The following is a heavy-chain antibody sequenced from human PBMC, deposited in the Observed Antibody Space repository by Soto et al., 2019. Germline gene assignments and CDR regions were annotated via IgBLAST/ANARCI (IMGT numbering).Heavy chain of an antibody. CDR3: ARDKGPYSLDV. J-gene: IGHJ6*02. CDR1: GFTFSSYE. Sequence: VGPLSLSCAASGFTFSSYEMNWVRQAPGQGLEWISYISTIGSTIYYADSVKGRFTISRDNAKNSLYLQMNSLRAEDTAVYYCARDKGPYSLDVWGQGTTVTVSS. V-gene: IGHV3-48*03. CDR2: ISTIGSTI.